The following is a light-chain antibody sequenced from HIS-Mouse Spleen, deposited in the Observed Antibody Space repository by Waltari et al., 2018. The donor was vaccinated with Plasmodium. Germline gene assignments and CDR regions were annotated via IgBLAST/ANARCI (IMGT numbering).Light chain of an antibody. CDR3: QQYGSSPPYT. J-gene: IGKJ2*01. Sequence: ELVLTQSPGTLSLSPGERATLSCRASQSVNSSYLAWYQQKHGQAPRLLIYVASSRATGSPDRFRGSGSGTDFTLTISRLEPEDVAVYYCQQYGSSPPYTFGQGTKLEIK. CDR1: QSVNSSY. V-gene: IGKV3-20*01. CDR2: VAS.